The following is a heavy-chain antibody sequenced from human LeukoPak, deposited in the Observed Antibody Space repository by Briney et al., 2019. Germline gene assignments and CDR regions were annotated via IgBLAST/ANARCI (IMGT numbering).Heavy chain of an antibody. CDR2: FYYSGST. J-gene: IGHJ4*02. CDR1: GGSISSRSFY. Sequence: PSETLSLTCTVSGGSISSRSFYWGWIRQPPGKGLEWIGTFYYSGSTYYNPSLKSRVTISVDTSKNQFSLKLSSVTAADTAVYYCARDHQGTGYSLGYWGQGTLVTVSS. CDR3: ARDHQGTGYSLGY. V-gene: IGHV4-39*07. D-gene: IGHD5-18*01.